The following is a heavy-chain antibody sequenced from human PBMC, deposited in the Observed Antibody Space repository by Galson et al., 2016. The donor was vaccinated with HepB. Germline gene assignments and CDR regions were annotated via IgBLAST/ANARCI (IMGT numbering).Heavy chain of an antibody. J-gene: IGHJ4*02. CDR2: IYPDDFDI. Sequence: QSGAEVKKPGESLKISCKGSGYSFTSYWIGWVRQLPGKGLEWMGIIYPDDFDIRYSPSFQGQVTISADKSVSTAYLQWSSLKASDTAMYYCARRVTGSGSDYGTFDSWGQGTLVTVSS. D-gene: IGHD3-10*01. CDR3: ARRVTGSGSDYGTFDS. V-gene: IGHV5-51*01. CDR1: GYSFTSYW.